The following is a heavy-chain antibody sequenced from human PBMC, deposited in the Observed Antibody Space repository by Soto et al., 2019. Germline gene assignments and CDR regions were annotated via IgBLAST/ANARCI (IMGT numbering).Heavy chain of an antibody. CDR3: ARIEGDCSGGSCYSGGFDY. D-gene: IGHD2-15*01. CDR2: IDNSGTIK. CDR1: GFTFSDYY. V-gene: IGHV3-11*01. J-gene: IGHJ4*02. Sequence: VGSLRLSCAASGFTFSDYYMTWIRQAPGKGLEWVSYIDNSGTIKYYADSVKGRFTISRDNTKNSLSLQMNSLGAEDTAIYYCARIEGDCSGGSCYSGGFDYWGQGALVTVSS.